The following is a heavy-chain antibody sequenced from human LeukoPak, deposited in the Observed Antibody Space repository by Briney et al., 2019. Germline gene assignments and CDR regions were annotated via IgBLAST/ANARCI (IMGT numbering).Heavy chain of an antibody. Sequence: PGGSLRLSCAASGFTFSSYAMSWVRQAPGKGLEWVSAISGSGGSTYYADSVKGRFTISRGNSKNTLYLQMNSLRAEDTAVYYCAKDLVPDYDYVWGSYWSNDYWGQGTLVTVSS. J-gene: IGHJ4*02. D-gene: IGHD3-16*01. CDR3: AKDLVPDYDYVWGSYWSNDY. CDR1: GFTFSSYA. V-gene: IGHV3-23*01. CDR2: ISGSGGST.